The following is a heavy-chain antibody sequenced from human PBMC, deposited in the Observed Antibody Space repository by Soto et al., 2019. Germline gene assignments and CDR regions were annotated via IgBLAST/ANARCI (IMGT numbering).Heavy chain of an antibody. Sequence: QVQLVQSGAEVKKPGSSVKVSCKASGGTFSSYAISWVRQAPGQGLEWMGGIIPIFGTANYAQKFQGRVTITADXXTXTXXMELSSLRSEDTAVYYCATRGSGSGGHYYYYGMDVWGQGTTVTVSS. D-gene: IGHD3-10*01. CDR2: IIPIFGTA. CDR3: ATRGSGSGGHYYYYGMDV. J-gene: IGHJ6*02. V-gene: IGHV1-69*12. CDR1: GGTFSSYA.